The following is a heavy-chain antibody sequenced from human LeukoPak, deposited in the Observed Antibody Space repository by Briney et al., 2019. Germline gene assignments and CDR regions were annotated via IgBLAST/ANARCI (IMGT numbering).Heavy chain of an antibody. V-gene: IGHV3-33*01. CDR1: GFTFSSYG. D-gene: IGHD3-10*01. Sequence: PGGSLRLSCAASGFTFSSYGMHWARQAPGKGLEWVAVIWYDGSNKYYADSVKGRFTISRDNSKNTLYLQMNSLRAEDTAVYYCARDRGDYYMDVWGQGTTVTVSS. CDR3: ARDRGDYYMDV. J-gene: IGHJ6*02. CDR2: IWYDGSNK.